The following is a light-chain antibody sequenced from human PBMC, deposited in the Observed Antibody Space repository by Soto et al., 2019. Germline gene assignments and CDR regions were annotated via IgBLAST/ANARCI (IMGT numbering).Light chain of an antibody. CDR1: QSVLYSSNNKTY. Sequence: DIVMTQSPDSLAVSLGERATINCKSSQSVLYSSNNKTYLTWYQQKPGQPPKLLIYWASTRESGVPDRFSGSGSGTDFTLTISSLQAEDVAVYYCQQYYSSPWTFGQGTKGEIK. CDR2: WAS. J-gene: IGKJ1*01. V-gene: IGKV4-1*01. CDR3: QQYYSSPWT.